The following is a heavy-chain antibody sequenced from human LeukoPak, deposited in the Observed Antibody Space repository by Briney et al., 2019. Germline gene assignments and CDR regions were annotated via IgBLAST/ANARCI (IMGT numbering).Heavy chain of an antibody. CDR2: IIPIFGTA. J-gene: IGHJ4*02. CDR1: ECTFTTYA. CDR3: ASSTPGIAVAGTRFDY. V-gene: IGHV1-69*06. Sequence: SVTVSYTASECTFTTYAISWVRQAPGQGLEWMGRIIPIFGTANYAQKFQGRVTITADKSTSTAYMELSSLRSEDTAVYYCASSTPGIAVAGTRFDYWGQGTLVTVSS. D-gene: IGHD6-19*01.